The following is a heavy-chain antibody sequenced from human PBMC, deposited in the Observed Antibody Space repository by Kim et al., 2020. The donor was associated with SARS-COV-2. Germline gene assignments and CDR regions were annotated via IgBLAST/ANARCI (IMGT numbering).Heavy chain of an antibody. CDR2: IYYSGST. CDR1: GGSISSGGYY. V-gene: IGHV4-31*03. J-gene: IGHJ6*02. CDR3: ARDRQDQRYYYYYGMDV. Sequence: SETLSLTCTVSGGSISSGGYYWSWIRQHPGKGLEWIGYIYYSGSTYYNPSLKSRVTISVDTSKNQFSLKLSSVTAADTAVYYCARDRQDQRYYYYYGMDVWGQGTTVTVSS. D-gene: IGHD6-6*01.